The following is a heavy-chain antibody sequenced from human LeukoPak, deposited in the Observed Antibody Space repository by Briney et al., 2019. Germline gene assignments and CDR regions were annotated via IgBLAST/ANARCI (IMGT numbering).Heavy chain of an antibody. J-gene: IGHJ4*02. Sequence: GGSLRLSCAASGFTFSSYAMSWVRQAPGKGLEWVSAISGSGGSTYYADSVKGRITISRDNSKNTLYLQMNSLRAEDTAVYYCAKDRRYCSSTSCRYRPYYFDYWGQGTLVTVSS. CDR3: AKDRRYCSSTSCRYRPYYFDY. CDR2: ISGSGGST. CDR1: GFTFSSYA. V-gene: IGHV3-23*01. D-gene: IGHD2-2*01.